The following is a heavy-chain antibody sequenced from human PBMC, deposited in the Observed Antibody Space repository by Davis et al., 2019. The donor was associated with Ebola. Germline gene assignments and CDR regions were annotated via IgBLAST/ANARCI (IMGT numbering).Heavy chain of an antibody. Sequence: GESLKISCAASGFTFSSYSMNWVRQAPGKGLEWVSSISSSSSYIYYADSVKGRFTISRDNAKNSLYLQLSSLRSDDTAVYFCTCGGEAYNFWGQGTLVTVPS. CDR3: TCGGEAYNF. CDR1: GFTFSSYS. V-gene: IGHV3-21*04. J-gene: IGHJ4*02. CDR2: ISSSSSYI. D-gene: IGHD5-24*01.